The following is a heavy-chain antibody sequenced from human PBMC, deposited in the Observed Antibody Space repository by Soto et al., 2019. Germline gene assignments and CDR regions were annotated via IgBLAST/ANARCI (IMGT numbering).Heavy chain of an antibody. CDR1: GESFSGYY. CDR3: ARVAYYDFWSGLDYYYYGMDV. J-gene: IGHJ6*02. CDR2: IYYSGST. Sequence: SETLSLTCAVYGESFSGYYWSWIRQPPGKGLEWIGYIYYSGSTNYNPSLKSRVTISVDTSKNQFSLKLSSVTAADTAVYYCARVAYYDFWSGLDYYYYGMDVWGQGTTVTVSS. V-gene: IGHV4-59*01. D-gene: IGHD3-3*01.